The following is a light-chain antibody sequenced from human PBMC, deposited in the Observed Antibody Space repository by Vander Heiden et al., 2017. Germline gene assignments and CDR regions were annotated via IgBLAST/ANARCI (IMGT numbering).Light chain of an antibody. CDR1: QSLSSDY. CDR2: GAS. J-gene: IGKJ1*01. V-gene: IGKV3-20*01. CDR3: QQFGSSTWT. Sequence: EIVLTQSPGTLSLSPGERATLSCRASQSLSSDYLAWYQQKPGQAPRLLNYGASSRATGIPDRFSGSGSGTDFTLTISRLEPEDFAVYYCQQFGSSTWTFGQGTKVEIK.